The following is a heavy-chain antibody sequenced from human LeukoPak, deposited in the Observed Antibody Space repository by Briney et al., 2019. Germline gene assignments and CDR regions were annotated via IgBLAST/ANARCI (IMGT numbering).Heavy chain of an antibody. Sequence: ASVKVSCKASGYTFTGYYMHWVRQAPGQGLEWMGRINPNSGGTNYAQKFQGRVTMTRGTSISTAYMELSRLRSDDTAVYYCARSHPGLSSGYYGDYWGQGTLVTVSS. CDR3: ARSHPGLSSGYYGDY. J-gene: IGHJ4*02. CDR2: INPNSGGT. D-gene: IGHD3-22*01. V-gene: IGHV1-2*06. CDR1: GYTFTGYY.